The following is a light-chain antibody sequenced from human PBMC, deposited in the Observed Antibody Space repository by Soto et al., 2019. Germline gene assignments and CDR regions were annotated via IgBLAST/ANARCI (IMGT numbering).Light chain of an antibody. Sequence: DIQMTQSPSSLSASVGDRVTIACRASQSISNYLNWYQQKPGKAPRLLIYAASSLQSGVPSRCSGSGSGTVFTLTISSLQSEDFATYYCQQSFSVRTFGQGTKVEIK. V-gene: IGKV1-39*01. CDR2: AAS. CDR3: QQSFSVRT. CDR1: QSISNY. J-gene: IGKJ1*01.